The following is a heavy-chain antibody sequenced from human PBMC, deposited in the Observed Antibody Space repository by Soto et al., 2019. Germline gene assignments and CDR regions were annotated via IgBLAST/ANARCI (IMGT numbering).Heavy chain of an antibody. D-gene: IGHD6-6*01. CDR2: INPNSGGT. CDR1: GYTFTGYY. Sequence: ASVKVSCKASGYTFTGYYMHCVRQAPGQGLEWMGWINPNSGGTNHAQKFQGRVTMTRDTSISTAYMELSRLRSDDTAVYYCARSIAARPFRSYYFDYWGQGTLVTVSS. CDR3: ARSIAARPFRSYYFDY. J-gene: IGHJ4*02. V-gene: IGHV1-2*02.